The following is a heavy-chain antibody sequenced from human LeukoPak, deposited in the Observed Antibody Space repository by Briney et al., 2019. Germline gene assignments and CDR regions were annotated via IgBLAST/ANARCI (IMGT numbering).Heavy chain of an antibody. Sequence: SETLSLTCTVSGGSISSYYWTWIRQPPGKGLEWLGYIYYSGSTNYNPSLKSRVTISLDTSKNQFSLRLTSVTAADTAVYYCARNRVVGAPSFDYWGQGTLVTVFS. CDR2: IYYSGST. CDR1: GGSISSYY. V-gene: IGHV4-59*01. D-gene: IGHD1-26*01. J-gene: IGHJ4*02. CDR3: ARNRVVGAPSFDY.